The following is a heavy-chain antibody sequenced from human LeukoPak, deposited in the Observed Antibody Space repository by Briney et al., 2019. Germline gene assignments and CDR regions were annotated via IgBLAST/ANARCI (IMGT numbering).Heavy chain of an antibody. CDR3: ARAGGEWLVKGYFDL. CDR2: IYYSGST. CDR1: GDSISSYY. Sequence: SETLSLTCTVYGDSISSYYWSWIRQPPGKGLEWIGDIYYSGSTNYNPSLKSRVTLSVDTSKNQFSLKLSSVTAADTAVYYCARAGGEWLVKGYFDLWGRGTLVTVSS. D-gene: IGHD6-19*01. J-gene: IGHJ2*01. V-gene: IGHV4-59*01.